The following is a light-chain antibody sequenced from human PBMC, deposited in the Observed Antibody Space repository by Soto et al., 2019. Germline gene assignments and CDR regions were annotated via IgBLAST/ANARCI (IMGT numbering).Light chain of an antibody. J-gene: IGKJ1*01. CDR2: GAS. Sequence: EIVMTQSPATLSVSPGERATLSCRASQSVSSYLAWYQQKPGQAPRLLIYGASTRATGIPARFSGSGSGTEFTLTVSSLQSEDFAVYYCHQYNNRGTFGQGTKVDIK. CDR1: QSVSSY. V-gene: IGKV3-15*01. CDR3: HQYNNRGT.